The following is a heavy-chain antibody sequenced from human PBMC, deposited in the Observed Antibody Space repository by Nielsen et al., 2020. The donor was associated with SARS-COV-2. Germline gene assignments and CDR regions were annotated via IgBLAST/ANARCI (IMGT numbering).Heavy chain of an antibody. CDR3: VRGPLGGAFYYMDV. V-gene: IGHV3-33*08. CDR1: GFTFSSYG. J-gene: IGHJ6*03. CDR2: IWFDGSDK. Sequence: GESLKISCAASGFTFSSYGMHWVRQAPGKGLEWVAIIWFDGSDKYYADSVKGRFTISRDNSKNTLYLLLDSLRAEDTATYYCVRGPLGGAFYYMDVWGKGTTVTVSS. D-gene: IGHD4/OR15-4a*01.